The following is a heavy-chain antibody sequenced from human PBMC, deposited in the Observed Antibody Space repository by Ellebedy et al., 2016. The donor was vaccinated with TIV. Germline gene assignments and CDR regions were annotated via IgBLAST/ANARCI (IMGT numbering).Heavy chain of an antibody. CDR2: IKQDGSEQ. V-gene: IGHV3-7*03. Sequence: PGGSLRLSCATSGFTFTYYWMSWVRQAPGKGLEWVANIKQDGSEQNYVDSVRGRFTISRDNSRNTLYLQMNSLRAEDTAVYYCARARRFCNGDKCYSLEFDYWGQGTLVTVSS. CDR3: ARARRFCNGDKCYSLEFDY. J-gene: IGHJ4*02. CDR1: GFTFTYYW. D-gene: IGHD2-15*01.